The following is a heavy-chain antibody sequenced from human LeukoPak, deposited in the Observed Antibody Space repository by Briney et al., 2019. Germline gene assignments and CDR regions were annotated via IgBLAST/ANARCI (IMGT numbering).Heavy chain of an antibody. CDR1: GFTFRNYG. CDR3: AKHKRAWSKYDPYDC. V-gene: IGHV3-30*02. D-gene: IGHD3-3*01. Sequence: GGSLRLSCTTSGFTFRNYGMHWVRQAPGKGLDWVAFIWYDGSNVDYADSVKGRFTISRGGAKNTVYLQMNSLTAEDTAVYYCAKHKRAWSKYDPYDCWGQGTRVTVSS. J-gene: IGHJ4*02. CDR2: IWYDGSNV.